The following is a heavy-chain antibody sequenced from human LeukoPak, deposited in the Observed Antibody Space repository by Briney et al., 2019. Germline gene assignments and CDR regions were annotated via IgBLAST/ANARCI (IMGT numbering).Heavy chain of an antibody. V-gene: IGHV3-30*02. J-gene: IGHJ4*02. Sequence: LAGGSLRLSCAASGFTFSRSGLHWVRQAPGKGLEWVSFIRDDGSTRYYADSVKGRFTISRDNSKNTLYLQMNSLRAEDTAVYYCARGGGYCSSTSCYTPMDYWGQGTLVTVSS. CDR1: GFTFSRSG. CDR3: ARGGGYCSSTSCYTPMDY. CDR2: IRDDGSTR. D-gene: IGHD2-2*02.